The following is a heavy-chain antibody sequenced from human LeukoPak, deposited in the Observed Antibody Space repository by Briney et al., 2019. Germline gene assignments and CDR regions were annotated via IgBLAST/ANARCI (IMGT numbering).Heavy chain of an antibody. CDR3: AKHGSKLAVAGTLRDY. D-gene: IGHD6-19*01. Sequence: GGSLRLSCAASGFTFSSYAMSWVRQAPGRGLEWVSAISGSGGSTYYADSVKGRFTISRDNSKNTLYLQMNSLRAEDTAVYYCAKHGSKLAVAGTLRDYWGQGTLVTVSS. CDR1: GFTFSSYA. CDR2: ISGSGGST. V-gene: IGHV3-23*01. J-gene: IGHJ4*02.